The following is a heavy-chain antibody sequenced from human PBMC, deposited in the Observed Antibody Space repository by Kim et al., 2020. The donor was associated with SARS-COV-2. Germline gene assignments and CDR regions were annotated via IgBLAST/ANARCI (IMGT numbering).Heavy chain of an antibody. CDR1: GFTFSSYA. CDR2: ISYDGSNK. D-gene: IGHD2-8*01. Sequence: GGSLRLSCAASGFTFSSYAMHWVRQAQGKGLEGVAVISYDGSNKYYADSVKGRFTISRDNSKNTLYLQMNSLRAEDTAVYYCARDRVMMVRSFPAFDYWGQGTLVTVSS. V-gene: IGHV3-30-3*01. J-gene: IGHJ4*02. CDR3: ARDRVMMVRSFPAFDY.